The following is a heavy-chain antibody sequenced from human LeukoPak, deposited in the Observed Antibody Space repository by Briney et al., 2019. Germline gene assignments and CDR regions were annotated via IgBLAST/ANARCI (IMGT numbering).Heavy chain of an antibody. CDR2: IYWNDDK. Sequence: VSGPTLVKPTQTLTLTCTFSGFSLSTSGVGVGWIRQPPGKALEWLALIYWNDDKRYSPSLKSRLTITKDTSKNQVVLTMTNMDPVDTVTYYCAHRPSSGWSPIFDYWGQGTLVTVSS. J-gene: IGHJ4*02. V-gene: IGHV2-5*01. D-gene: IGHD6-19*01. CDR3: AHRPSSGWSPIFDY. CDR1: GFSLSTSGVG.